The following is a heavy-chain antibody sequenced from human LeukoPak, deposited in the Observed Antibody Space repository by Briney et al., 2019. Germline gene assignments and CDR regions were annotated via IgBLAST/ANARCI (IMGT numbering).Heavy chain of an antibody. V-gene: IGHV4-39*01. J-gene: IGHJ4*02. CDR1: GGSISSSSYY. CDR2: IYYSGST. Sequence: PSETLSLTCTVSGGSISSSSYYWGWIRQPPGKGLEWIGSIYYSGSTYYNPSLKSRVTISVDTSKNQFSLKLSSVTAADTAVYYCARFDIITHVGFDYWGQGTLVTVSS. CDR3: ARFDIITHVGFDY. D-gene: IGHD3-22*01.